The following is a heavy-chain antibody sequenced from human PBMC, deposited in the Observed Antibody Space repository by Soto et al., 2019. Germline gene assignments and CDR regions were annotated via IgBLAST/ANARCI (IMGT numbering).Heavy chain of an antibody. J-gene: IGHJ3*02. CDR3: ARGKGYYDSSGYTGPDAFDI. D-gene: IGHD3-22*01. Sequence: GASVKVSCKASGYTFTSYDINWVRQATGQGLEWMGWMNPNSGNTGYAQKLQGRVTMTRNTSISTAYMELSSLRSEDTAVYYCARGKGYYDSSGYTGPDAFDIWGQGTMVTVSS. CDR1: GYTFTSYD. V-gene: IGHV1-8*01. CDR2: MNPNSGNT.